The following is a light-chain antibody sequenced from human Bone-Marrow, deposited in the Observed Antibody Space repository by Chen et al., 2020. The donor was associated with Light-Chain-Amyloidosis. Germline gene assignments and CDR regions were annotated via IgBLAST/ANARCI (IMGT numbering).Light chain of an antibody. CDR2: RDT. V-gene: IGLV3-25*03. CDR3: QSADSSGTYEVI. CDR1: DLPTKY. J-gene: IGLJ2*01. Sequence: SYALPQPPSVSVSPGQTARITCSGDDLPTKYAYWYQQKPGQAPVLVIRRDTERPSGISERFSGSSSGTTATLTISEFPAEDEADYHCQSADSSGTYEVIFGGGTKLTV.